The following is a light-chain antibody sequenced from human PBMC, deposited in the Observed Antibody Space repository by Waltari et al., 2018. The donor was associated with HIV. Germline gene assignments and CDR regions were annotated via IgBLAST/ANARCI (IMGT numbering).Light chain of an antibody. Sequence: EIVLTQSPGTLSLSPGERATLSCRASQSVSSNYLAWYQQEPGQAPRLLIYGASSRATGNPDRFSGSGSGTDFILTISRLEPEDFAVYYCQLYGSSQGWTFGQGTKVEIK. J-gene: IGKJ1*01. CDR2: GAS. V-gene: IGKV3-20*01. CDR1: QSVSSNY. CDR3: QLYGSSQGWT.